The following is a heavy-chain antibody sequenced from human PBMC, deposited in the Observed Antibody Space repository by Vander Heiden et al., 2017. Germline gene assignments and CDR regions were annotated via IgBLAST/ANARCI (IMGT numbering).Heavy chain of an antibody. J-gene: IGHJ4*02. CDR1: GFTFSSYA. CDR2: ISGSGGNT. V-gene: IGHV3-23*01. CDR3: AKQFYGDYMMDY. Sequence: EVQLLESGGGLVQPGGSLRLSCAASGFTFSSYAMSWVRQALGKGLEWVSAISGSGGNTYYADSVKGRFTISRDNSKNTLYLQMNSRRAEDTAVYYCAKQFYGDYMMDYWGQGTLVTVSS. D-gene: IGHD4-17*01.